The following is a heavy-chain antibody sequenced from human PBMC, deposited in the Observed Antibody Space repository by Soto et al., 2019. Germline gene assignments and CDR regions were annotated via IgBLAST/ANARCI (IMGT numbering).Heavy chain of an antibody. CDR1: GFTFSSYG. V-gene: IGHV3-33*01. J-gene: IGHJ4*02. CDR2: IWYDGSNK. CDR3: ARDLDYGDPKLFLGY. D-gene: IGHD4-17*01. Sequence: GGSLRLSCAASGFTFSSYGMHWVRQAPGKGLEWVAVIWYDGSNKYYADSVKGRFTISRDNSKNTLYLQMNSLRAEDTAVYYCARDLDYGDPKLFLGYWGQGTLVTVSS.